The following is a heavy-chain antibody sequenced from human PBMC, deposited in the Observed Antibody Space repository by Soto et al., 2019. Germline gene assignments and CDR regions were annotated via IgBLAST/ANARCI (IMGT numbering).Heavy chain of an antibody. CDR2: ISHTGDT. J-gene: IGHJ4*02. V-gene: IGHV4-61*01. CDR1: DASVWSDSYF. CDR3: ARIVVGVTVDL. D-gene: IGHD1-26*01. Sequence: SETLSLTCTVSDASVWSDSYFWTWIRQPPEKGLEWIAYISHTGDTNYNPSLKSRVTISIDTSRNQFSLTVTSVTAADTAVYFCARIVVGVTVDLWGQGSLVAVSS.